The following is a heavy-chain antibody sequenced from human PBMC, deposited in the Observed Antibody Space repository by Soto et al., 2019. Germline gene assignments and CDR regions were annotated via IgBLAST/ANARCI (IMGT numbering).Heavy chain of an antibody. CDR3: GRGGSDSPMAPGY. CDR1: GGTFSSYA. Sequence: GASVKVSCKASGGTFSSYAISWVRQAPGQGLEWMGGIIPIFGTANYAQKFQGRVTITADESTSTAYMELNSLRAEDTAVFYCGRGGSDSPMAPGYRGQGTLVTVSS. CDR2: IIPIFGTA. V-gene: IGHV1-69*13. D-gene: IGHD5-18*01. J-gene: IGHJ4*02.